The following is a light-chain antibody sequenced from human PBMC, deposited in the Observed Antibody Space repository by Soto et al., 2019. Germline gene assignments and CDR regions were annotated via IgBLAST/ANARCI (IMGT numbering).Light chain of an antibody. CDR3: QQYSSWLWT. CDR2: GAS. J-gene: IGKJ1*01. CDR1: QSVGTK. Sequence: IVMTQSPATLSVSPGERANLSCRASQSVGTKLDWYQQTPGQAPRLLIYGASNRATGVPARISGSVSGTEFTLTIASLQSEDFAIYYCQQYSSWLWTFGQGTKVEIK. V-gene: IGKV3-15*01.